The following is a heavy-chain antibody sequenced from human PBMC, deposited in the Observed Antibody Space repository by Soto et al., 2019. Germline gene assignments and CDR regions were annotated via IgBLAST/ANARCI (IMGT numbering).Heavy chain of an antibody. CDR3: AKSPGMYYYDSSGYYHYDY. V-gene: IGHV3-21*04. Sequence: PGGSLRLSCAASGFTFSTYSMNWVRQAPGKGLEWVSSISDSSSYIYYADSVKGRFTIFRDNAKNSLYLQMNSLRAEDTAVYYCAKSPGMYYYDSSGYYHYDYWGQGTLVTVSS. D-gene: IGHD3-22*01. J-gene: IGHJ4*02. CDR2: ISDSSSYI. CDR1: GFTFSTYS.